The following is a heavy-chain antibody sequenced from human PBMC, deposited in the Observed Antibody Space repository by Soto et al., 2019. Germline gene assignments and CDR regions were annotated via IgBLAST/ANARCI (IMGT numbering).Heavy chain of an antibody. CDR1: GFTFSSYA. CDR3: AKDTFYHDSSGYYIFEF. Sequence: GSLRLSCAASGFTFSSYAMSWVRQAPGKGLEWVSAISGSGGSTYYADSVKGRFTISRDNSEDTLYLQMNSLIVEDTAVYFCAKDTFYHDSSGYYIFEFWGQGALVTVSS. J-gene: IGHJ4*02. V-gene: IGHV3-23*01. D-gene: IGHD3-22*01. CDR2: ISGSGGST.